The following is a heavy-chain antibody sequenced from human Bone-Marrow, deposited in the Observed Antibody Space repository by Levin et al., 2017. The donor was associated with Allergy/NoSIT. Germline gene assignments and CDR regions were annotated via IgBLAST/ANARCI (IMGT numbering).Heavy chain of an antibody. CDR2: IIPIFGTA. CDR1: GGTFSSYA. D-gene: IGHD3-10*01. CDR3: ARDHLGITVVRGVIMIIDGYGMDV. V-gene: IGHV1-69*13. J-gene: IGHJ6*02. Sequence: GASVKVSCKASGGTFSSYAISWVRQAPGQGLEWMGGIIPIFGTANYAQKFQGRVTITADESTSTAYMELSSLGSEDTAVYYCARDHLGITVVRGVIMIIDGYGMDVWGQGTTVTVSS.